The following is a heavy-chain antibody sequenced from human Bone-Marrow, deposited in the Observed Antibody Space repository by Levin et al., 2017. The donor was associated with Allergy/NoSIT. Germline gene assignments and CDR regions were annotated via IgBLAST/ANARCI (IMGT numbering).Heavy chain of an antibody. V-gene: IGHV3-33*01. D-gene: IGHD3-10*01. Sequence: GGSLRLSCAASGFTFSSYGMHWVRQAPGKGLEWVAVIWYDGSNKYYADSVKGRFTISRDNSKNTLYLQMNSLRAEDTAVYYCARDPSARNYYGSGSWFDPWGQGTLVTVSS. J-gene: IGHJ5*02. CDR2: IWYDGSNK. CDR1: GFTFSSYG. CDR3: ARDPSARNYYGSGSWFDP.